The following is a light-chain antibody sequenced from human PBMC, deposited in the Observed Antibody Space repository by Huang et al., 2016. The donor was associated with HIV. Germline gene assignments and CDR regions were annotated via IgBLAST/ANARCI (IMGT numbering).Light chain of an antibody. CDR2: SAS. CDR3: QQYNHWPPLT. CDR1: QSIGSN. J-gene: IGKJ4*01. V-gene: IGKV3-15*01. Sequence: ETVMTQSPATLSVSPGERATLPCRASQSIGSNLAWYQQRPGQAPRLLIYSASTRATGIPARFSGSGSGTDFTLTISSLQSEDFAFYYCQQYNHWPPLTFGGGSKVEMK.